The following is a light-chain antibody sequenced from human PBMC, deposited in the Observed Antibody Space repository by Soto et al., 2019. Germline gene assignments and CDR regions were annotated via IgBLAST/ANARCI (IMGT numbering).Light chain of an antibody. CDR1: SRDVGGYNY. CDR3: SAYISSSTFVV. CDR2: EVS. J-gene: IGLJ2*01. V-gene: IGLV2-14*01. Sequence: QSALTQPASVSGSPGQSITISCTGTSRDVGGYNYVSWHQQHPGTAPKVIITEVSNRPSGVSNRFSGSKSGNTASLTISGRQADDEADYYCSAYISSSTFVVFGGGTKLTVL.